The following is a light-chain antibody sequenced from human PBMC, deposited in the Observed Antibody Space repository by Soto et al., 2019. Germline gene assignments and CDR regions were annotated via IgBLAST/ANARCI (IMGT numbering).Light chain of an antibody. J-gene: IGKJ1*01. CDR3: QQYSNYFRT. CDR2: KAS. Sequence: DIQMTQSPSTLPASVGDRVTITCRASQSISSWLAWYQQKPGKAPNLLIYKASILESGVPSRCSGSGSGTEFTLTISSLQPDDFATYFCQQYSNYFRTFGQGTKGDIK. CDR1: QSISSW. V-gene: IGKV1-5*03.